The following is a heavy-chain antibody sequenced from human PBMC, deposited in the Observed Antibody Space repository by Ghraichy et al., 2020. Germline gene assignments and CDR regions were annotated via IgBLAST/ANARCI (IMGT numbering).Heavy chain of an antibody. Sequence: GSLRLSCTVSGGSISSSSYYWGWIRQPPGKGLELIGNIYYSGSTYYNPSLKSRVTISVDTSKNQFSLKLSSVTAADTAVYYCARQGSSGWYSQFDYWGQGTLVTVSS. CDR3: ARQGSSGWYSQFDY. V-gene: IGHV4-39*01. CDR2: IYYSGST. CDR1: GGSISSSSYY. D-gene: IGHD6-19*01. J-gene: IGHJ4*02.